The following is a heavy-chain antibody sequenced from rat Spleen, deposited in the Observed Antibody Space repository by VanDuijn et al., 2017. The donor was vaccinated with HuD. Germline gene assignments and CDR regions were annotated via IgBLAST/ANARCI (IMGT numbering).Heavy chain of an antibody. Sequence: QVQLKESGPGLVQPSQTLSLTCTVAGFSLTSYNVHWVRQPPGKGLEWMGVIWSHGGIDYNSAIKSRLSITRDTSKSQVFLKMNSLQTEDTATYYCARDRTGPFDYWGQGVMVTVSS. J-gene: IGHJ2*01. V-gene: IGHV2-41*01. CDR1: GFSLTSYN. CDR2: IWSHGGI. CDR3: ARDRTGPFDY. D-gene: IGHD4-2*01.